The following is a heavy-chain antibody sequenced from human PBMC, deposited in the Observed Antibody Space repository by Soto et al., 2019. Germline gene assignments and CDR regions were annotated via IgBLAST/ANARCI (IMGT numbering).Heavy chain of an antibody. Sequence: GESLKISCKGSGNSFTSYWIGWVRQMPGKGLEWMGIIYPGDSDTRYSPSFQGQVTISADKSISTAYLQWSSLKASDTAMYYCARPPYYYDSSGLGWYFDYWGQGTLVTISS. CDR3: ARPPYYYDSSGLGWYFDY. J-gene: IGHJ4*02. V-gene: IGHV5-51*01. CDR1: GNSFTSYW. CDR2: IYPGDSDT. D-gene: IGHD3-22*01.